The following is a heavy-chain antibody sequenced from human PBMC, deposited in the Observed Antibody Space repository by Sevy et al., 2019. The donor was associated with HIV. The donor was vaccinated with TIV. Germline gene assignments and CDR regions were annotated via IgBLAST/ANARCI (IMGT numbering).Heavy chain of an antibody. CDR3: ARGRRLSGGNDYYYYYGMDV. CDR2: IIPMFGTA. Sequence: ASVKVSCKASGGTFSSDAISWVRQAPGQGLEWMGGIIPMFGTANYARKFQRRVTITADESTSTAYMDLSSLRSEDTAVYYCARGRRLSGGNDYYYYYGMDVWGQGTTVTVSS. D-gene: IGHD2-15*01. V-gene: IGHV1-69*13. CDR1: GGTFSSDA. J-gene: IGHJ6*02.